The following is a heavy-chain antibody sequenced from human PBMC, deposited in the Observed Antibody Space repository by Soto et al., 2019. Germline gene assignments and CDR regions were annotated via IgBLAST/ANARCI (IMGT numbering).Heavy chain of an antibody. J-gene: IGHJ4*02. CDR3: ARGTLYSSGRRY. CDR2: IIPILGIA. CDR1: GGTFSSYT. Sequence: QVQLVQSGAEVKKPGSSVKVSCKASGGTFSSYTISWVRQAPGQGLEWMGRIIPILGIANYAQKFQGRVTITADKSTSTAYMELSSLRSEDTAVYYCARGTLYSSGRRYWGQGTLVTVSS. V-gene: IGHV1-69*02. D-gene: IGHD6-19*01.